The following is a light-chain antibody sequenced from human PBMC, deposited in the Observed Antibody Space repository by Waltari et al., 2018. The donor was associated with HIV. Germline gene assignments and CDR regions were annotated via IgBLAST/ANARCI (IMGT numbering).Light chain of an antibody. CDR3: AAWDDSLGVV. CDR1: SSNIGSHT. Sequence: QSVLTQPPSASGTPGQRVTISCSGSSSNIGSHTVTWYQKLPGTAPKLLMYSNSQRPSGVPDRFSGSKSGTSASLAISGLQSEDEADYYCAAWDDSLGVVFGGGTKVTVL. V-gene: IGLV1-44*01. CDR2: SNS. J-gene: IGLJ2*01.